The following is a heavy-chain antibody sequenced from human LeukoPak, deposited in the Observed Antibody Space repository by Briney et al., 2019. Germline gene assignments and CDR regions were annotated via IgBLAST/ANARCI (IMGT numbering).Heavy chain of an antibody. V-gene: IGHV4-39*01. CDR1: GGSISSSSYY. J-gene: IGHJ3*01. D-gene: IGHD5/OR15-5a*01. CDR3: ARRVAYDAFDL. Sequence: PSETLSLTCTVSGGSISSSSYYWGWIRQAPGKGLEWIGSIYYSGSTYYNPSLKSRVTISVDTSKNQFSLKLSSVTAADTAVYYCARRVAYDAFDLWGQGTMVTVSS. CDR2: IYYSGST.